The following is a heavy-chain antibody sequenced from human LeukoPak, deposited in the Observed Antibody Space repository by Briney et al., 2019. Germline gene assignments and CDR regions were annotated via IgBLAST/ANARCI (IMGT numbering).Heavy chain of an antibody. D-gene: IGHD6-13*01. CDR1: GFTFNKFA. J-gene: IGHJ4*02. CDR3: AKDYEYNSNTWYFH. V-gene: IGHV3-23*01. CDR2: IIENGGET. Sequence: GGSLRLSCAASGFTFNKFAMSWVRQAPGKGLEWVSGIIENGGETYYAGSVRGRFTISRDNSKNTLYLQMNSLRAEDTAVYYCAKDYEYNSNTWYFHWGRGTLVSVSS.